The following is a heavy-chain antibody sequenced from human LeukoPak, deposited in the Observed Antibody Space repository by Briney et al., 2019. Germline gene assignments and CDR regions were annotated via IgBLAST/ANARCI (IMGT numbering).Heavy chain of an antibody. J-gene: IGHJ4*02. V-gene: IGHV3-64D*09. CDR1: GFTFSSYA. CDR2: ISSSGDST. CDR3: VKDGMAVAGTAPLDY. Sequence: GGSLRLSCSASGFTFSSYAMHWVRQAPGKGLEYVSAISSSGDSTYHADSLKGRITISRDNSKNTLYLQMSSLRPEDAGVYYCVKDGMAVAGTAPLDYWGQGTLVIVSS. D-gene: IGHD6-19*01.